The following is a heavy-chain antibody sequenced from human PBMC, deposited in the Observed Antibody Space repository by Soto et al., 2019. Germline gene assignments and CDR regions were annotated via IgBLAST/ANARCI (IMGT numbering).Heavy chain of an antibody. V-gene: IGHV1-69*02. J-gene: IGHJ3*02. CDR1: GDTFSSYT. Sequence: QVQLVQSGAEVKKPGSSVKVSCKASGDTFSSYTISWVRQAPGQGLEWMGRIIPILGIANYAQKFQGRVTITADKSTSTAYMELSSLRSEDTAVYYCARGLGYCSSTSCPDAAFDIWGQGTMVTVSS. CDR2: IIPILGIA. D-gene: IGHD2-2*01. CDR3: ARGLGYCSSTSCPDAAFDI.